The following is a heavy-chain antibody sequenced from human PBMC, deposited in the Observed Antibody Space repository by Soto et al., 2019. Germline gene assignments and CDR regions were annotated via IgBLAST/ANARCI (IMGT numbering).Heavy chain of an antibody. CDR1: RYIFTNYG. Sequence: QVQLVQSGVEVREPGASVKVSCKAVRYIFTNYGVSWVRQAPGQGLEWMGWITTYNGNTEYAQKFQGRVTMTTDASTSTAYMELGSLRSDDTAIYYCARALTGYGMDVWGHGTMVTVSS. J-gene: IGHJ3*01. V-gene: IGHV1-18*01. CDR3: ARALTGYGMDV. D-gene: IGHD1-1*01. CDR2: ITTYNGNT.